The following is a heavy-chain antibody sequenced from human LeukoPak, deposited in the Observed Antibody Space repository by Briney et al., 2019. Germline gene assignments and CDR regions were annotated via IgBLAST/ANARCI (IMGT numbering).Heavy chain of an antibody. J-gene: IGHJ3*02. D-gene: IGHD5-24*01. Sequence: PSETLSLTCTVSGGSISSSSYYWGWIRQPPGKGLEWIGSIYYSGSTYYNPSLKSRVTISVDTSKNQFSLKLSSVTAADTAVYYCASTSNYAFNIWGQGTIVTVSS. CDR2: IYYSGST. V-gene: IGHV4-39*01. CDR3: ASTSNYAFNI. CDR1: GGSISSSSYY.